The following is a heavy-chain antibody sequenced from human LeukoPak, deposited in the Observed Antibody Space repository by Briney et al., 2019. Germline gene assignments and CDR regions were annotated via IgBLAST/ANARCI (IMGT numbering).Heavy chain of an antibody. CDR1: GGSISSYY. D-gene: IGHD3-9*01. V-gene: IGHV4-4*07. CDR3: ARGETFQGANYDILTGYLSPDYYYYYMDV. CDR2: IYTSGST. J-gene: IGHJ6*03. Sequence: SETLSLTCTVSGGSISSYYWSWIRQPAGKGLEWIGRIYTSGSTNYNPSLKSRVTMSVDTSKNQFSLKLRSVTAADTAVYYCARGETFQGANYDILTGYLSPDYYYYYMDVWGNGTTVTVSS.